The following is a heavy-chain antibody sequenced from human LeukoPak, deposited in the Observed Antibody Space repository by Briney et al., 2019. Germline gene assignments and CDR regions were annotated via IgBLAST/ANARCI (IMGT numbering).Heavy chain of an antibody. Sequence: GGSLRLSCAASGFTFSSYGMHWVRQAPGKGLEWVAFIRYDGSNKYYADSVKGRFTISRDNSKNTLYLQMNSLRAEDTAVYYCAKAYSSIWITSDWFDPWGQGTLVTVSS. V-gene: IGHV3-30*02. CDR1: GFTFSSYG. J-gene: IGHJ5*02. CDR3: AKAYSSIWITSDWFDP. D-gene: IGHD6-13*01. CDR2: IRYDGSNK.